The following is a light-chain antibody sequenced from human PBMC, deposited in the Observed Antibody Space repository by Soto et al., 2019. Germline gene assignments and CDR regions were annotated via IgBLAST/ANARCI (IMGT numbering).Light chain of an antibody. V-gene: IGKV2-28*01. J-gene: IGKJ5*01. CDR2: LGS. Sequence: PLSLPVTPGERASISCTSSQSLLHSNGYNYLGWYLQKPGQSPQLLIYLGSNRATGIPDRFSGSGSGTDFTLTISRLEPEDFAVYYCQQCGSSSTFGQGTRLEIK. CDR3: QQCGSSST. CDR1: QSLLHSNGYNY.